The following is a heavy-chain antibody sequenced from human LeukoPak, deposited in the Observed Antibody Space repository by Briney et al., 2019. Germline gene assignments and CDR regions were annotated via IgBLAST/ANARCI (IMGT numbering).Heavy chain of an antibody. CDR2: IYSGGST. D-gene: IGHD3-16*01. CDR3: ASTYDYVWGSLFDY. J-gene: IGHJ4*02. CDR1: GFTVSSNY. V-gene: IGHV3-53*01. Sequence: GGSLRLSCAASGFTVSSNYMSWVRQAPGQGMEWGSVIYSGGSTYYADSVKGRFTISRDNSKNTLYLQMNSLRAEDTAVYYCASTYDYVWGSLFDYWGQGTLVTVSS.